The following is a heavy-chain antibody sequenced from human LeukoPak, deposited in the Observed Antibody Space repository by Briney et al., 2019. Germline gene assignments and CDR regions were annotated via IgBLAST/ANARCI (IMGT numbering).Heavy chain of an antibody. CDR2: IYSGGST. CDR3: ASTEWLNAFDI. D-gene: IGHD3-3*01. CDR1: GFTVSSNY. Sequence: GGSLRLSCAASGFTVSSNYMSWVRQAPGKGLEWVSVIYSGGSTYYADSVKGRFTISRDNSKNTLYLQMNSLRAEDTAVYYCASTEWLNAFDIWGQGTMVTVSS. J-gene: IGHJ3*02. V-gene: IGHV3-53*01.